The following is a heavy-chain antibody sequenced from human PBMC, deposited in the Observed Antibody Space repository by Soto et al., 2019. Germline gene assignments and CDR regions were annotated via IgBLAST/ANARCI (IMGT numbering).Heavy chain of an antibody. Sequence: QVQLVESGGGVVQPGRSLRLSCAASGFTFSSYGMHWVRQAPGKGLEWVAVISYDGSNKYYADSVKGRFTISRDNSKNTRYLQMNSLRAEDTAVYYCAKAPFRPQQLVFYFDYWGQGTLVTVSS. J-gene: IGHJ4*02. CDR3: AKAPFRPQQLVFYFDY. V-gene: IGHV3-30*18. CDR2: ISYDGSNK. CDR1: GFTFSSYG. D-gene: IGHD6-13*01.